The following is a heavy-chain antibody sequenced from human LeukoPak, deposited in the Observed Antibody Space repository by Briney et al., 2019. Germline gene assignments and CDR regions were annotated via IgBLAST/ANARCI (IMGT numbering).Heavy chain of an antibody. CDR2: INPSGDNT. CDR3: ARDRNYYGSSSYPHVFDY. V-gene: IGHV1-46*01. Sequence: ASVKVSCKASGYTFTNNFMHWVRQAPGQGLEWMGIINPSGDNTWYAQKFQGRVTMTRDMATSKDYMEVSSLRSEDTAVYYCARDRNYYGSSSYPHVFDYWGQGTLVTVSS. D-gene: IGHD3-10*01. J-gene: IGHJ4*02. CDR1: GYTFTNNF.